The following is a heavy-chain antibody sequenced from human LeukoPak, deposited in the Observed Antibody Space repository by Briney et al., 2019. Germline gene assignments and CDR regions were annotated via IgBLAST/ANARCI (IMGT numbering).Heavy chain of an antibody. V-gene: IGHV1-69*05. CDR2: IIPIFATA. Sequence: SVKVSCKASGGTFSSYSISWVRQAPGQGLEWMGRIIPIFATANYAQKFQGSVTITTDESKSTAYMELSSLRSEDTAVYYCARGYSGYVLDYWGQGTLVTVSS. D-gene: IGHD5-12*01. CDR1: GGTFSSYS. CDR3: ARGYSGYVLDY. J-gene: IGHJ4*02.